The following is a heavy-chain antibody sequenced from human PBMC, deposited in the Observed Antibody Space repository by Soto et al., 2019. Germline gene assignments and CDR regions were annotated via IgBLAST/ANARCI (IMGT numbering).Heavy chain of an antibody. CDR3: ASAWGYDDWSDDY. CDR1: GGTFSSYT. J-gene: IGHJ4*02. CDR2: IIPILGIA. V-gene: IGHV1-69*02. D-gene: IGHD3-3*01. Sequence: QVQLVQSGAEVQKPGSSVKVSCKASGGTFSSYTISWVRQAPGQGREWMGRIIPILGIANYAQKFQGRVTITADNSTSTAYMELSSLRSEDSAVYYCASAWGYDDWSDDYWGQGTLVTVSS.